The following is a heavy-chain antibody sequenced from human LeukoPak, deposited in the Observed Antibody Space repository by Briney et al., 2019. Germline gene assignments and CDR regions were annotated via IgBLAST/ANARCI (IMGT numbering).Heavy chain of an antibody. J-gene: IGHJ4*02. CDR1: SGSLSGYY. CDR2: VNHGGTS. D-gene: IGHD4-17*01. CDR3: ARERVTTSNGYFDD. Sequence: SETLSLTCPVYSGSLSGYYWSWIRQPPGKGLEWIGRVNHGGTSNYNPSLTSRVTISVDTSGKQFSLELTSITAADTAVYFCARERVTTSNGYFDDWGQGILVTVSS. V-gene: IGHV4-34*01.